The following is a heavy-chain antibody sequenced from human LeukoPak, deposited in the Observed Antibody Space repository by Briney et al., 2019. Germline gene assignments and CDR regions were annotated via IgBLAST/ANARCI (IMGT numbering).Heavy chain of an antibody. CDR2: IIPIFGTA. J-gene: IGHJ4*02. CDR1: GGTFSSYA. D-gene: IGHD6-13*01. Sequence: SVKVSCKASGGTFSSYAISLVRQAPGHGPEWMGRIIPIFGTANYAQKFQGRVTITTDESTSTAYMELSSLRSEDTAVYYCARDSSSWSLVIDYWGQGTLVTVSS. V-gene: IGHV1-69*05. CDR3: ARDSSSWSLVIDY.